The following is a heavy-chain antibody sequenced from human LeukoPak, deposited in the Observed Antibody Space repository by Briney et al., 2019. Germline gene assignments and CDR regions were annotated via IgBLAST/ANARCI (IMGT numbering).Heavy chain of an antibody. CDR3: SPPRGDSSGYYYVY. V-gene: IGHV3-23*01. J-gene: IGHJ4*02. D-gene: IGHD3-22*01. CDR1: GFTFRTYE. Sequence: GGSLRLSCAASGFTFRTYEMNWVRQAPGKGLEWVSTISGSGGSTFYADSVRGRFTISRDNSRSTLYLQMNSLRAEDTATYYCSPPRGDSSGYYYVYWGQGTLVTVSS. CDR2: ISGSGGST.